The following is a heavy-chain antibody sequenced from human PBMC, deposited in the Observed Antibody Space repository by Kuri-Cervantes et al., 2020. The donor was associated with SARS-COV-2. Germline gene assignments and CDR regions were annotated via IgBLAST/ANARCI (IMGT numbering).Heavy chain of an antibody. CDR2: IKCDGSEK. CDR1: GFTFSSSW. D-gene: IGHD6-6*01. Sequence: GESLKISCAASGFTFSSSWMHWVCQAPEKGQEWVADIKCDGSEKYYVDSAKGRFTISRDNSKNTLYLQINSLRAEDTAVYYCTTSYGARPSGYFDYWGQGTLVTVSS. CDR3: TTSYGARPSGYFDY. J-gene: IGHJ4*02. V-gene: IGHV3-52*02.